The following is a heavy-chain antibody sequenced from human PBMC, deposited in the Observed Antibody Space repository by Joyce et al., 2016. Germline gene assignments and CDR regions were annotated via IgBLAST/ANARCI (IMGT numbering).Heavy chain of an antibody. CDR2: ISSDVENT. J-gene: IGHJ4*02. CDR3: ARNLYPGYFDH. Sequence: QVQLVDSGGAVVQPGKSLRLSCAASGFSFSTYAVHWVRQAPGRGLEWVAVISSDVENTYYADSVKGRFTISRDNSKNTVYLQMNSLRPEDTALYYCARNLYPGYFDHWGQGTLVTVSS. CDR1: GFSFSTYA. V-gene: IGHV3-30*04. D-gene: IGHD2-2*01.